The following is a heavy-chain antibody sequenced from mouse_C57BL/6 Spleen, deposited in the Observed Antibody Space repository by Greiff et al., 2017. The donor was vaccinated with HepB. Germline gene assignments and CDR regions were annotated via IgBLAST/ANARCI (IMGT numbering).Heavy chain of an antibody. Sequence: VQLQQSGAELVRPGASVKLSCTASGFNIKDDYMHWVKQRPEQGLEWIGWIDPENGDTEYASKFQGKATITADTSSNTAYLQLSSLTSEDTAVYYCTTSVTTGYFDYWGQGTTLTVSS. CDR1: GFNIKDDY. J-gene: IGHJ2*01. D-gene: IGHD1-1*01. V-gene: IGHV14-4*01. CDR3: TTSVTTGYFDY. CDR2: IDPENGDT.